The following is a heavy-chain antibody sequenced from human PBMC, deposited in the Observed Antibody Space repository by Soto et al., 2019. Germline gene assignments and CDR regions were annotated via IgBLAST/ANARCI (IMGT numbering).Heavy chain of an antibody. V-gene: IGHV3-11*06. Sequence: LILSCAASRFTFSDYYMYCVRQAPGKGLEWLAYISPVDSYIEYADSVKVRFTISRDDVQNSLFLEMNSLRAEDTAVYYCARGEHPASYYHYALHXWGQGTTVTVS. CDR1: RFTFSDYY. J-gene: IGHJ6*02. CDR3: ARGEHPASYYHYALHX. CDR2: ISPVDSYI.